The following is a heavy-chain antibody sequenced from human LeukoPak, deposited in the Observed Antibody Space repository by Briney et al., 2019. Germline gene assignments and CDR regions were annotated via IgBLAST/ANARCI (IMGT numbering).Heavy chain of an antibody. D-gene: IGHD4-17*01. CDR3: ARDRGYGDYLEHFDY. J-gene: IGHJ4*02. CDR1: GGSISSYY. CDR2: IYTSGST. V-gene: IGHV4-4*07. Sequence: SETLSLTCTVSGGSISSYYWSWIRQPPGKGLEWIGRIYTSGSTNYNPSLKSRVTMSVDTSKNQFSLKLSSVTAADTAVYYCARDRGYGDYLEHFDYWGQGTLVTVSS.